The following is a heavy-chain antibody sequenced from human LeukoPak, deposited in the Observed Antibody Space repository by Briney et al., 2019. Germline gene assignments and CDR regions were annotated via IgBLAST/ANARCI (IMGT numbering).Heavy chain of an antibody. CDR1: GGTFSSYA. Sequence: SVKVSCKASGGTFSSYAISWVRQAPGQGLEWMGGIIPIFGTANYAQKLQGRVTMTTDTSTSTAYMELRSLRSDDTAVYYCARDQREAHYYGSSGYYHDPFDIWGQGTMVTVSS. CDR2: IIPIFGTA. V-gene: IGHV1-69*05. CDR3: ARDQREAHYYGSSGYYHDPFDI. D-gene: IGHD3-22*01. J-gene: IGHJ3*02.